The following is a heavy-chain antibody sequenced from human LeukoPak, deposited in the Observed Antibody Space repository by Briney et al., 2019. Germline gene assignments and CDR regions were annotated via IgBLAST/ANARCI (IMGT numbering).Heavy chain of an antibody. D-gene: IGHD1-26*01. CDR3: AKAPKKRELPDY. CDR2: ISYDGSNK. J-gene: IGHJ4*02. Sequence: QPGGSLRLSCAASGFTFSTYGMHWVRQAPGKGLEWVAVISYDGSNKYYADSVKGRFTISRDNSKNTLYLQMNSLRAEDTAVYYCAKAPKKRELPDYWGQGTLVTVSS. CDR1: GFTFSTYG. V-gene: IGHV3-30*18.